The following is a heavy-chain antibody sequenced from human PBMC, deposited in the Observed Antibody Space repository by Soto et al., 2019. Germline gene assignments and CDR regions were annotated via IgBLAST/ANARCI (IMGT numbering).Heavy chain of an antibody. V-gene: IGHV1-69*02. CDR3: ARATNYCSGGSCYSN. D-gene: IGHD2-15*01. CDR2: IIPILGIA. J-gene: IGHJ4*02. Sequence: QVQLVQSGAEVKKPGSSVKVSCKASGVTFSSYTISWVRQAPGQGLEWMGRIIPILGIANYAQKFQGRVTITADKSTSTAYLDLSSLRSEDTAVYYCARATNYCSGGSCYSNWGQGTLVTVSS. CDR1: GVTFSSYT.